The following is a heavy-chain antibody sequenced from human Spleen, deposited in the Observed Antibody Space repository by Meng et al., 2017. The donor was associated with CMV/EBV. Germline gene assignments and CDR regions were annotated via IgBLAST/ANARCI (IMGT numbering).Heavy chain of an antibody. CDR1: GDSMSNGDNY. J-gene: IGHJ6*02. V-gene: IGHV4-30-4*08. CDR3: ASEGGTGGYCSSTTCMDGMAV. D-gene: IGHD2-2*01. Sequence: SETLSLTCTVSGDSMSNGDNYWTWIRQPPGKGLEWIGNIYYTGITYYNPSLKSRVTISVDTYKRQFSLKLNSVTAADTAIYYCASEGGTGGYCSSTTCMDGMAVWGQGTTVTVSS. CDR2: IYYTGIT.